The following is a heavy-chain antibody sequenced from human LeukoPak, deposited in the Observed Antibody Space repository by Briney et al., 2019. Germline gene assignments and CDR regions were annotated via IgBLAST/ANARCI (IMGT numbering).Heavy chain of an antibody. V-gene: IGHV4-59*01. CDR2: IFYNGNT. CDR1: GGSISSYY. D-gene: IGHD2/OR15-2a*01. J-gene: IGHJ3*02. CDR3: ARGGDTFLDAFDI. Sequence: PSETLSLTCTVSGGSISSYYWSWLRQPPGKGLEWIGYIFYNGNTKYNPSLKSRATMSTDTSKNHFSLRLTSVTAADTAVYYCARGGDTFLDAFDIWGHGKMVTVSS.